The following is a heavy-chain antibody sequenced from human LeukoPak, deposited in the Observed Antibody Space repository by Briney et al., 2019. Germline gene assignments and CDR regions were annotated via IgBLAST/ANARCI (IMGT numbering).Heavy chain of an antibody. CDR1: GFTFSGSA. Sequence: GGSLRLSCAASGFTFSGSAMHWVRQASGKGLEWVGRIRSKANSYATAYAASVKGRFAISRDDSKNTAYLQMNSLKTEDTAVYYCTFTPGCSGYDGGLWGQGTLVTVSS. V-gene: IGHV3-73*01. D-gene: IGHD5-12*01. CDR2: IRSKANSYAT. J-gene: IGHJ4*02. CDR3: TFTPGCSGYDGGL.